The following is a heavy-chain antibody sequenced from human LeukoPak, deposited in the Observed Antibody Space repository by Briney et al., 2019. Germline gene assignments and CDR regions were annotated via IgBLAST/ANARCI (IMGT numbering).Heavy chain of an antibody. D-gene: IGHD3-10*01. J-gene: IGHJ4*02. CDR3: ANEWLHISGTYKANN. CDR1: GFTFSDYG. CDR2: ISYDGGNK. Sequence: PGRSLRLSCAVSGFTFSDYGMHWVRQAPGKGLEWVAFISYDGGNKYYADSVKGRFTISRDNSKKRLYLQMNSLRTEDSAVYYCANEWLHISGTYKANNWGQGTLVTVSS. V-gene: IGHV3-30*18.